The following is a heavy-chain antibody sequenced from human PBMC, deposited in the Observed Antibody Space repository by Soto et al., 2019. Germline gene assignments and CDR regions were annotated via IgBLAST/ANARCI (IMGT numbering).Heavy chain of an antibody. Sequence: ASLKVSCKASGYTFTSYGISWVRQAPGQGLEWMGWISAYNGNTNYAQKLQGRVTMTTDTSTSTAYMELRSLRSDDTAVYYCARGKMTTVTDNWFDPWGQGTLVTVSS. CDR3: ARGKMTTVTDNWFDP. CDR2: ISAYNGNT. V-gene: IGHV1-18*01. J-gene: IGHJ5*02. D-gene: IGHD4-17*01. CDR1: GYTFTSYG.